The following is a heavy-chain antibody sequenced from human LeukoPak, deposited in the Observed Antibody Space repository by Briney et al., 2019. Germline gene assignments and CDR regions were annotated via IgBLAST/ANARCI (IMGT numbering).Heavy chain of an antibody. CDR2: INPSGGST. J-gene: IGHJ5*02. CDR3: ARYTAMTTHGFDP. V-gene: IGHV1-46*01. Sequence: ASVKVSCKASGYTFTSYYMHWVRQAPGQGLEWMGIINPSGGSTSYAQKFQGRVTMTRDMSTSTVYMELSSLRSEDTAVYYCARYTAMTTHGFDPWGQGTLVTVSS. CDR1: GYTFTSYY. D-gene: IGHD5-18*01.